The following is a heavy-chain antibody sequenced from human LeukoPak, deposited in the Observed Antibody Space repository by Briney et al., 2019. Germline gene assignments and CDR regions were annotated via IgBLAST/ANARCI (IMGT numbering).Heavy chain of an antibody. CDR2: ITGSGGNT. J-gene: IGHJ4*02. CDR3: AKWGDYDVLTGYYVSDY. D-gene: IGHD3-9*01. Sequence: ASLRLSCAASGFTFSNYAMSWVRQAPGKGLEWVSAITGSGGNTYYADSVKGRFTISRDNSKNTVFLQMNSLRAEDTAVYYCAKWGDYDVLTGYYVSDYWGQGTLVTVSS. CDR1: GFTFSNYA. V-gene: IGHV3-23*01.